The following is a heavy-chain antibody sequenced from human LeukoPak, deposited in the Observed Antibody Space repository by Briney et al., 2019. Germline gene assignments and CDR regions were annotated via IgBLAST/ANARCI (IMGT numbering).Heavy chain of an antibody. CDR1: GFTFSSYW. V-gene: IGHV3-74*01. J-gene: IGHJ4*02. CDR3: ATTYDYVWGTNY. Sequence: GGSLRLSCAASGFTFSSYWMHWVRQAPGKGLVWVSRINSDGSSTSYADSVKGRFTISRDNAKNSLYLQMNSLRAEDTAVYYCATTYDYVWGTNYWGQGTLVTVSS. CDR2: INSDGSST. D-gene: IGHD3-16*01.